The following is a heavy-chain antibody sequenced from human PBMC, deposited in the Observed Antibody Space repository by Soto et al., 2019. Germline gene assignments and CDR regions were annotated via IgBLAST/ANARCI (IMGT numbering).Heavy chain of an antibody. Sequence: GGSLRLSCAASGFTFSSYAMSWVRQAPGKGLEWVSAISGSGGSTYYADSVKGRFTISRDNSKNTLYLQMNSLRAEDTAVYYCAKDQRQLLEWLFSLLGAFDIWGQGTMVTVSS. CDR3: AKDQRQLLEWLFSLLGAFDI. CDR1: GFTFSSYA. J-gene: IGHJ3*02. CDR2: ISGSGGST. D-gene: IGHD3-3*01. V-gene: IGHV3-23*01.